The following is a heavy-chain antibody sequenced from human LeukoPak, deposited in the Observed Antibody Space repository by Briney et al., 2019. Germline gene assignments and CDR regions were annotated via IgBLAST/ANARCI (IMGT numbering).Heavy chain of an antibody. CDR1: GESFSAYF. J-gene: IGHJ4*02. V-gene: IGHV4-34*01. D-gene: IGHD2-15*01. CDR3: ARGSSFDGYCSAGACDAGYYDS. Sequence: SETLSLTCAVYGESFSAYFWNWIRQAPGKPLECLGEINHRGGSHYNPSLKTRVTLSVDTSKNQFSLKLTSVTAADTAVYFCARGSSFDGYCSAGACDAGYYDSWGQGTPVTVSS. CDR2: INHRGGS.